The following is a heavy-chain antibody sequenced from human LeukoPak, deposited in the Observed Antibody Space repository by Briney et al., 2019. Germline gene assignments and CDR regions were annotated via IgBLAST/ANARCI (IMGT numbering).Heavy chain of an antibody. CDR2: ISSNGGST. CDR1: GFTFSSYA. Sequence: PGGSLRLSCSASGFTFSSYAMHWVRQAPGKGLEYVSAISSNGGSTYYADSVKGRFTISRDNSKNTLYLQMNSLRAEDTAVYYCARGSGWYAEYFQHWGQGTLVTVSS. J-gene: IGHJ1*01. D-gene: IGHD6-19*01. CDR3: ARGSGWYAEYFQH. V-gene: IGHV3-64*04.